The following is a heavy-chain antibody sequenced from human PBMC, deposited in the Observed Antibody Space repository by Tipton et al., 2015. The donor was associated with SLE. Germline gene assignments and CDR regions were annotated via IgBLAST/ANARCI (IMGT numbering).Heavy chain of an antibody. D-gene: IGHD3-22*01. J-gene: IGHJ4*02. CDR2: IYYSGST. V-gene: IGHV4-59*01. CDR1: GGPISSYY. Sequence: TLSLTCTVSGGPISSYYWSWIRQPPGKGLEWIGYIYYSGSTNYNPSLKSRVTISVDTSKNQFSLKLSSVTAADTAVYYCARWVDSSGSFDYWGQGTLVTVSS. CDR3: ARWVDSSGSFDY.